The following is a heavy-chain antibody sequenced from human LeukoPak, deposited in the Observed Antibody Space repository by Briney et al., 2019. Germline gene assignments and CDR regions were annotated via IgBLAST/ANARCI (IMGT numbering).Heavy chain of an antibody. Sequence: ASVKVSCKAYGYTFSTYAMNWVRQAPGQGLEWMGWINPNSGGTNYAQKFQGRVTMTRDTSISTAYMELSRLRSDDTAVYYCARAGPSDAFDIWGQGTMVTVSS. CDR2: INPNSGGT. CDR3: ARAGPSDAFDI. J-gene: IGHJ3*02. CDR1: GYTFSTYA. V-gene: IGHV1-2*02.